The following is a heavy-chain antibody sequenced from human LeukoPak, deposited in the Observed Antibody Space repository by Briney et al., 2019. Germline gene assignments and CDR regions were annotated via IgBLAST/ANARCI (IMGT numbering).Heavy chain of an antibody. J-gene: IGHJ4*02. CDR1: SDSISSYY. CDR3: ARSGHSYGTYYFDY. V-gene: IGHV4-59*01. Sequence: SETLSLTCTVSSDSISSYYWSWIRQPPGKELEWIGYIYYSGGTNYNPSLKSRVTISVDTSKNQFSLKLSSVTAADTAVYYCARSGHSYGTYYFDYWGQRSLVTVSS. D-gene: IGHD5-18*01. CDR2: IYYSGGT.